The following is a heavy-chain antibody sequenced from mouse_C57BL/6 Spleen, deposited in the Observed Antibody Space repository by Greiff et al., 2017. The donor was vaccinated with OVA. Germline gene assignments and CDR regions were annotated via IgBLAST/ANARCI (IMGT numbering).Heavy chain of an antibody. CDR2: IHPNSGST. CDR1: GYTFTSYW. V-gene: IGHV1-64*01. J-gene: IGHJ4*01. Sequence: QVQLQQSGAELVKPGASVKLSCKASGYTFTSYWMHWVKQRPGQGLEWIGMIHPNSGSTNYNEKFKSKATLTVDKSSSTAYMQLSSLTSEDSAVYYCARGGIYDGFYYAMDYWGQGTSVTVSS. CDR3: ARGGIYDGFYYAMDY. D-gene: IGHD2-3*01.